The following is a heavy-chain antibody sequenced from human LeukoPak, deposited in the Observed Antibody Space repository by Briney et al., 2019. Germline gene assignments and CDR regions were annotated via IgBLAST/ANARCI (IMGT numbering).Heavy chain of an antibody. J-gene: IGHJ4*02. D-gene: IGHD6-13*01. CDR1: GFTFSPYS. CDR3: VAAGTFDY. Sequence: GGSLRLSCVVSGFTFSPYSMNWVRQAPGKGLVWVSRFNSDESSTRYADSVKGRFTISRDNTKNTLYLQMNTLRAEDTAVYYCVAAGTFDYWGQGALVTVSS. V-gene: IGHV3-74*01. CDR2: FNSDESST.